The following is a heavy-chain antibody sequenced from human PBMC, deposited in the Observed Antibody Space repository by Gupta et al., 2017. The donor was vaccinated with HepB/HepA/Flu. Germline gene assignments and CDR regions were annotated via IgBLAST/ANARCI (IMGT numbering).Heavy chain of an antibody. CDR1: GYTFTGYY. CDR2: INPNSGGT. CDR3: ARSYSGGACARSADAFDI. V-gene: IGHV1-2*04. D-gene: IGHD2-21*01. Sequence: QVQLVQSGAEVKKPGASVKVSCKASGYTFTGYYMHWVRQAPGQGLEWMGWINPNSGGTNYAKKLQGWVTMTRDTSISTAYRELSRLRSEDTAVYYCARSYSGGACARSADAFDIWGQGTMVTVSS. J-gene: IGHJ3*02.